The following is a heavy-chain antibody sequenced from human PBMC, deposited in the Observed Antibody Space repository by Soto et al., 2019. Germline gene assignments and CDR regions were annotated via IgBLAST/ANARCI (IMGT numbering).Heavy chain of an antibody. D-gene: IGHD3-22*01. Sequence: QLQLQESGSGLVKPSQTLSLTCVVSGGSISSGNYAWSWVRQPPGEGLEWIGSIYLSGSTFYNPSTESRVTFPFDGTNNQFSRILNSVTAEDMAGYHCARRYNSGGYYEGFDIWGQGTLFTVSS. J-gene: IGHJ5*02. CDR2: IYLSGST. CDR3: ARRYNSGGYYEGFDI. V-gene: IGHV4-30-2*01. CDR1: GGSISSGNYA.